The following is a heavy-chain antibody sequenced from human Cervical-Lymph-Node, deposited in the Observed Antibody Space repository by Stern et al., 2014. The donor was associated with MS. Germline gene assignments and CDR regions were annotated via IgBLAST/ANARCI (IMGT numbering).Heavy chain of an antibody. D-gene: IGHD5-12*01. Sequence: VQLVQSGAEVKKPGASVRLSCKASGYTFTSYYLHWVRQAPGLGLEWMGIIHPPGGHTDYAQDFQDRLTITRDTSTTTVYMELSSLRSEDTAVYYCARGYRGYRGYDIYFFYYGMDVWGQGTTVTVSS. CDR2: IHPPGGHT. CDR3: ARGYRGYRGYDIYFFYYGMDV. V-gene: IGHV1-46*01. CDR1: GYTFTSYY. J-gene: IGHJ6*02.